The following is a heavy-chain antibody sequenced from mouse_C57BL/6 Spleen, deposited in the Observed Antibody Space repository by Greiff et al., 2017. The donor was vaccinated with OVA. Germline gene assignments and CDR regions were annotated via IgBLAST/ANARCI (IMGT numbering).Heavy chain of an antibody. CDR3: ASSDYYGSSYDYYAMDY. V-gene: IGHV7-3*01. CDR2: IRNKANGYTT. CDR1: GFTFTDYY. D-gene: IGHD1-1*01. J-gene: IGHJ4*01. Sequence: EVMLVESGGGLVQPGGSLSLSCAASGFTFTDYYMSWVRQPPGKALEWLGFIRNKANGYTTEYSASVQVRFTISRDNSQSILYLQRNALRAEDSATYYCASSDYYGSSYDYYAMDYWGQGTSVTVSS.